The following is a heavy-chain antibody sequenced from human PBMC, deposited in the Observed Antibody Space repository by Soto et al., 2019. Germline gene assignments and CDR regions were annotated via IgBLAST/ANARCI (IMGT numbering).Heavy chain of an antibody. J-gene: IGHJ6*02. CDR2: IIPIFGTA. Sequence: SVKVSCKAAGGTFSSYAISWVRQAPGQGLEWMGVIIPIFGTANYAQKFQGRVTITADESTSTAYMELSSLRSEDTAVYYCARRDYGDYVRHYYYGMDXWGQGTTVPVS. CDR1: GGTFSSYA. CDR3: ARRDYGDYVRHYYYGMDX. V-gene: IGHV1-69*13. D-gene: IGHD4-17*01.